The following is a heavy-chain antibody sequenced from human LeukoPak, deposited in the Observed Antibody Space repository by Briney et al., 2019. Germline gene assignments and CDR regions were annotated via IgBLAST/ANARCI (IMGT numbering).Heavy chain of an antibody. CDR3: ARVNRIVVVPAAMSWFDP. J-gene: IGHJ5*02. CDR2: IYYSGST. D-gene: IGHD2-2*01. CDR1: GGSISSGGYY. Sequence: PSETLSLTCTVSGGSISSGGYYWSWIRQHPGKGLEWIGYIYYSGSTYYNPSLKSRVTISVDTSKNQFSLKLSSVTAADTAVYYCARVNRIVVVPAAMSWFDPWAREPWSPSPQ. V-gene: IGHV4-31*03.